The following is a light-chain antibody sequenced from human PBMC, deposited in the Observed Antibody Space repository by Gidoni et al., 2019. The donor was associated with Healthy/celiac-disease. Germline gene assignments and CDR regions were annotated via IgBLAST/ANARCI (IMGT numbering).Light chain of an antibody. Sequence: EIVLTQSPATLSLSPGERATPSCRASQSVSSYLAWYQQKPGQAPRLLIYDASNRATGIPARCSGSGSGTAFTLTISSLEPEDFAVYYCQQRSNWPRLTFXGXTKVEIK. V-gene: IGKV3-11*01. CDR1: QSVSSY. J-gene: IGKJ4*01. CDR2: DAS. CDR3: QQRSNWPRLT.